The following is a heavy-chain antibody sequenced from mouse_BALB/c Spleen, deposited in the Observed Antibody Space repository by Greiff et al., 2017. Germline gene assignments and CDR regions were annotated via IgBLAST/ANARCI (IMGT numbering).Heavy chain of an antibody. CDR3: ARDEYSNEGAMDY. CDR2: ISSGGGST. J-gene: IGHJ4*01. D-gene: IGHD2-5*01. CDR1: GFTFSSYD. Sequence: EVKLLESGGGLVKPGGSLKLSCAASGFTFSSYDMSWVRQTPEKGLEWVAYISSGGGSTYYPDTVKGRVTISRDNAKNTLYLQMSSLKSEDTAMYYCARDEYSNEGAMDYWGQGTSVTVSS. V-gene: IGHV5-12-1*01.